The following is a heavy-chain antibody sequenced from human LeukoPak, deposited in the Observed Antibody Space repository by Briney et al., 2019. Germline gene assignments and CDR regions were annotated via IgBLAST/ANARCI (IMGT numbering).Heavy chain of an antibody. CDR1: GYSISSGYY. J-gene: IGHJ4*02. V-gene: IGHV4-38-2*01. CDR2: VYYSGST. CDR3: ARLSKGRYFDYIFDY. Sequence: PSETLSLTCAVSGYSISSGYYWGWIRQPPGKGLEWIANVYYSGSTYHNPSLRSRVTMSVDTSKNQFSLKMSSVTATDTAVYFCARLSKGRYFDYIFDYWGQGTLVTVSS. D-gene: IGHD3-9*01.